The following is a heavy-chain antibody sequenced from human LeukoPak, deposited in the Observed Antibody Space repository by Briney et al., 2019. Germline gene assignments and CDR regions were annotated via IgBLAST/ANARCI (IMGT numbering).Heavy chain of an antibody. CDR2: ISGSGGRT. CDR3: VKGDSYYDFCLLN. CDR1: GFTFRSYA. Sequence: GGSLRVSCAASGFTFRSYAMSWVRQAPGKGLEWVAAISGSGGRTYYADSVKGRFTISRDNSKNTLYLQVNSLRGEDTAVYHCVKGDSYYDFCLLNWGQGTLVTVSS. D-gene: IGHD3-3*01. V-gene: IGHV3-23*01. J-gene: IGHJ4*02.